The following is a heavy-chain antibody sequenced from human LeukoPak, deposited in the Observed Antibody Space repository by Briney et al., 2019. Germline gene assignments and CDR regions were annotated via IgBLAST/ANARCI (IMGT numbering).Heavy chain of an antibody. CDR1: GFTFNNYAM. J-gene: IGHJ4*02. D-gene: IGHD1-26*01. V-gene: IGHV4-4*02. CDR2: VHKSGST. CDR3: AKEIVGAPTPGAY. Sequence: GSLRLSCAASGFTFNNYAMSWVRQPPGKGLEWIGEVHKSGSTNYYPSLQSRVTIPIDKSKNQIALELTSVTAADTAVYYCAKEIVGAPTPGAYWGQGILVTVSS.